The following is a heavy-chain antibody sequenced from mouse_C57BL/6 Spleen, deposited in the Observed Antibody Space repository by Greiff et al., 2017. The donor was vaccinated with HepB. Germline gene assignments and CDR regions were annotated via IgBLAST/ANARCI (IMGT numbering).Heavy chain of an antibody. CDR3: ARQVIPTGAMDY. CDR2: ISSGGSYT. D-gene: IGHD1-1*01. V-gene: IGHV5-6*02. CDR1: GFTFSSYG. J-gene: IGHJ4*01. Sequence: DVKLVESGGDLVKPGGSLKLSCAASGFTFSSYGMSWVRQTPDKRLEWVATISSGGSYTYYPDSVKGRFTISRDNAKNTLYLQMSSLKSEDTAMYYWARQVIPTGAMDYWGQGTSVTVSS.